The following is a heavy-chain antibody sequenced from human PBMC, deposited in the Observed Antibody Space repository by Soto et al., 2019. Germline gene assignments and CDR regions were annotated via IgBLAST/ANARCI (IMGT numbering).Heavy chain of an antibody. Sequence: HPGGSLRLSCAASGFTFSNHGMHWVRQAPGKGLEWVAVISYDGGNKHYTSSVKGRFTISRDNSRNTLYLQMNSLRGEDTAVYYCVKVITIFGVVVTASDYGMDVWGQGTTVTVSS. J-gene: IGHJ6*02. CDR2: ISYDGGNK. CDR3: VKVITIFGVVVTASDYGMDV. CDR1: GFTFSNHG. D-gene: IGHD3-3*01. V-gene: IGHV3-30*18.